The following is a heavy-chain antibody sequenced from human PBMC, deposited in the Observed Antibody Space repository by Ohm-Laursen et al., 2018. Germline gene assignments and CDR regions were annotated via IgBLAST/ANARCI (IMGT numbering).Heavy chain of an antibody. J-gene: IGHJ4*02. CDR2: INPNSGGT. CDR1: GYTFTGYY. Sequence: SSVKVSCKASGYTFTGYYMHWVRQAPGQGLEWMGWINPNSGGTNYAQKFQGRVTMTRDTSISTAYMELSRLRSDDTAVYYCAREGYMTTVTTVYWGQGTLVTVSS. V-gene: IGHV1-2*02. D-gene: IGHD4-11*01. CDR3: AREGYMTTVTTVY.